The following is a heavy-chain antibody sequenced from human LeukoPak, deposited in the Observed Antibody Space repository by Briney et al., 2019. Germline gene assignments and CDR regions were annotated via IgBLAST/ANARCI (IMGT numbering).Heavy chain of an antibody. CDR3: TRNPPNSGWFDP. CDR1: GYTFTNYD. CDR2: MNPNSGST. D-gene: IGHD2-21*01. Sequence: GASVKVSCKATGYTFTNYDINWVRQATGQGIEWMGWMNPNSGSTGYAQKFQGRVTMTRDTSIGTAYLELSSLTSEDTAIYYCTRNPPNSGWFDPWGQGTLVTVSS. J-gene: IGHJ5*02. V-gene: IGHV1-8*01.